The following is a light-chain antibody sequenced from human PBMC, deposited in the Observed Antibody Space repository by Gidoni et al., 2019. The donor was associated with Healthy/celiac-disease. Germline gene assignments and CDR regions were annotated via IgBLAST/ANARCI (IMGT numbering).Light chain of an antibody. J-gene: IGKJ1*01. Sequence: IVMTQSPASLALSLGERATSNCKSSPSVLNSSNNKNYLAWYQQKPGQPPKLLIYWASTRESGVPDRFSGSGSGTDFTLTISSLQAEDVAVYYCQQYYSTPPTFXQXTKVEIK. CDR1: PSVLNSSNNKNY. V-gene: IGKV4-1*01. CDR3: QQYYSTPPT. CDR2: WAS.